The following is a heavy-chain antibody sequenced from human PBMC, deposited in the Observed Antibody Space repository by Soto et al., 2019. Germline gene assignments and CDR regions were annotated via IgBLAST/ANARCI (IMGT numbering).Heavy chain of an antibody. J-gene: IGHJ4*02. CDR1: GYTFTSYW. V-gene: IGHV5-51*01. D-gene: IGHD6-19*01. CDR3: ARQDGSALYYFDY. CDR2: IYPGDSDT. Sequence: GESLKISCKGSGYTFTSYWIAWVRQMPGKGLEWMGIIYPGDSDTRYSPSFQGQVNISADKSISTAYLQWSSLKASDTAMYYCARQDGSALYYFDYWGQGTLVTV.